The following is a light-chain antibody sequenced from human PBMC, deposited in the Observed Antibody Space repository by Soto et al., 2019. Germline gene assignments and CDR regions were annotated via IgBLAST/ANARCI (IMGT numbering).Light chain of an antibody. V-gene: IGKV3-15*01. Sequence: EIVMTQSPATLSVSPGERATLSCRASQSVSSNLAWYQQKPGQAPRLLIYGASTRATGIPARFSGSGSGTEFTLTLSSLQSEDFAVYYCQQYNNWPPWTFGQETKVEIK. J-gene: IGKJ1*01. CDR2: GAS. CDR1: QSVSSN. CDR3: QQYNNWPPWT.